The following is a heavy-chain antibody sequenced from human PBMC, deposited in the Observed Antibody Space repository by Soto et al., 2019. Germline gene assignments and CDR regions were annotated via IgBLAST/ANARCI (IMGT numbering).Heavy chain of an antibody. CDR3: ERGWAYCGGDCPIRYYGTDV. V-gene: IGHV1-8*01. CDR2: MNPNSGNT. D-gene: IGHD2-21*02. CDR1: GYTFTSYD. Sequence: ASVKVSCKASGYTFTSYDINWVRQATGQGLEWMGWMNPNSGNTGYAQKFQGRVTMTRNTSISTAYMELSSLRSEDTAVYYCERGWAYCGGDCPIRYYGTDVWGKGTMVTVSS. J-gene: IGHJ6*04.